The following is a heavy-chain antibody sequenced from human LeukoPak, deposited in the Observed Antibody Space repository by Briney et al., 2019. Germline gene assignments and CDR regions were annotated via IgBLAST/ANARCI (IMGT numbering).Heavy chain of an antibody. V-gene: IGHV3-23*01. CDR3: AKVMWDSSGWYDSFDY. CDR1: GFTFSSYA. J-gene: IGHJ4*02. Sequence: TGGSLRLSCAASGFTFSSYAMIWVRQAPGKGLEWVSAISGSGGSTYYADSVKGRFTISRDNSKNTLYLQMNSLRAEDTAVYYCAKVMWDSSGWYDSFDYWGQGTLVTVSS. CDR2: ISGSGGST. D-gene: IGHD6-19*01.